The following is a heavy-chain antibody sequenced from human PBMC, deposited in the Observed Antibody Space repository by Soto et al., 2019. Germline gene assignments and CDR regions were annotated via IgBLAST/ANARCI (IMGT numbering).Heavy chain of an antibody. CDR3: TKRIGAYAMDV. CDR1: GFTFSGSS. CDR2: IRGKTDTYAT. D-gene: IGHD6-13*01. V-gene: IGHV3-73*01. J-gene: IGHJ6*02. Sequence: GSLRLSCAASGFTFSGSSMHWVRQASGKGLEWVGRIRGKTDTYATAYAAPVRGRFTISRDDSKNTAYLQMNSLKTEDTAVYFCTKRIGAYAMDVWGQGTTVTVSS.